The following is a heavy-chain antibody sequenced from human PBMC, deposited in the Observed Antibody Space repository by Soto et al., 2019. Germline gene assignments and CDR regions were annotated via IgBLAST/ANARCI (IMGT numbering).Heavy chain of an antibody. Sequence: ASVKVSCKDSGYTFTSYAMHWVRQAPGQRLEWMGWINAGNGNTKYSQKFQGRVTMTRDTSTSTVYMELSSLRSEDTAVYYCAIGFYYDSSGWGVYYYGMDVWGQGTTVTVSS. V-gene: IGHV1-3*01. CDR3: AIGFYYDSSGWGVYYYGMDV. CDR1: GYTFTSYA. J-gene: IGHJ6*02. CDR2: INAGNGNT. D-gene: IGHD3-22*01.